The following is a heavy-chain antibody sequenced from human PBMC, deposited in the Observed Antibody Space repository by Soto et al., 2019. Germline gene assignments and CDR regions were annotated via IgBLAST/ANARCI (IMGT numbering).Heavy chain of an antibody. CDR2: IYYSGST. D-gene: IGHD3-22*01. V-gene: IGHV4-39*01. Sequence: SETLSLTCTVSGGSISSSSYYWGWIRQPPGKGLEWIGSIYYSGSTYYNPSLKSRVTISVDTSKNQFSLKLSSVTAADTAVYYCARGLYYYDSSGYTWLDPWGQGTLVTVSS. CDR1: GGSISSSSYY. J-gene: IGHJ5*02. CDR3: ARGLYYYDSSGYTWLDP.